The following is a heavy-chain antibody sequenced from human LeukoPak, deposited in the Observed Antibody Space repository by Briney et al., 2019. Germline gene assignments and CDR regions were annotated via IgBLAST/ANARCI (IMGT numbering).Heavy chain of an antibody. V-gene: IGHV3-23*01. Sequence: PGGSLRLSCAVSGITLSNYGMSWVRQAPGKGLEWVAGISGSGGSTHHADSVKGRFTISRDNPRNTLYLQMNSLRAEDTAVYFCAKRGVVIRVILVGFHKEAYYFDSWGQGALVTVSS. CDR3: AKRGVVIRVILVGFHKEAYYFDS. CDR2: ISGSGGST. J-gene: IGHJ4*02. D-gene: IGHD3-22*01. CDR1: GITLSNYG.